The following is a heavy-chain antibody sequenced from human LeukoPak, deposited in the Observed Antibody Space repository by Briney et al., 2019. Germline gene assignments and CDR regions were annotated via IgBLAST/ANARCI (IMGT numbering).Heavy chain of an antibody. CDR2: IYYSGST. CDR3: ARLYSSSWYDFDY. D-gene: IGHD6-13*01. J-gene: IGHJ4*02. V-gene: IGHV4-59*01. CDR1: GGSISSYY. Sequence: SETLSLTFTVSGGSISSYYWSWIRQPPGKGLEWIGYIYYSGSTNYNPSLKSRVTISVDTSKNQFSLKLSSVTAADTAVYYCARLYSSSWYDFDYWGQGTLVTVSS.